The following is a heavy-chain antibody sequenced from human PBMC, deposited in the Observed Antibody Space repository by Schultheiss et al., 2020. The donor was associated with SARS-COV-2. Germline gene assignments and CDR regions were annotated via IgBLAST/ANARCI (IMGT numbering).Heavy chain of an antibody. CDR3: AKASAGTVNYYYGMDV. J-gene: IGHJ6*02. CDR2: IIPIFGTA. D-gene: IGHD1-7*01. V-gene: IGHV1-69*13. CDR1: GGTFSSYA. Sequence: SVKVSCKASGGTFSSYAISWVRQAPGQGLEWMGGIIPIFGTANYAQKFQDRVTITADESNTAYMELSSLRSEDTAVYYCAKASAGTVNYYYGMDVWGQGTTVTVSS.